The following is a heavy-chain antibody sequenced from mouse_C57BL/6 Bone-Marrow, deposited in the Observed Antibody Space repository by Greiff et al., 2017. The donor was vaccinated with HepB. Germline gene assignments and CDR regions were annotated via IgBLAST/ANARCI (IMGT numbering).Heavy chain of an antibody. D-gene: IGHD2-4*01. CDR2: ISYSGST. CDR1: GYSITSDY. J-gene: IGHJ2*01. V-gene: IGHV3-8*01. Sequence: EVKLVESGPGLAKPSQTLSLTCSVTGYSITSDYWNWIRKFPGNKLEYMGYISYSGSTYYNPSPKSRISITRDKSKNQYYLQLKSVTTEDTAPYYCGRYDDYDGFDYWGQGTTLTVSS. CDR3: GRYDDYDGFDY.